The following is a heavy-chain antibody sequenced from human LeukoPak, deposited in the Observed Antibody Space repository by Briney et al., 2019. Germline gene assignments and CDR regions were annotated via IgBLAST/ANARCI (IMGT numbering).Heavy chain of an antibody. CDR2: ITISGHTK. J-gene: IGHJ5*02. Sequence: GSLRLSCAASGFELSTYEMNLVRQAPGKGLEWIADITISGHTKNYADSVEGRFTISRDNARTSLYLQMNSLRVEDTGVYYCARGDPHADLWGQGTLVTVSS. CDR1: GFELSTYE. V-gene: IGHV3-48*03. CDR3: ARGDPHADL.